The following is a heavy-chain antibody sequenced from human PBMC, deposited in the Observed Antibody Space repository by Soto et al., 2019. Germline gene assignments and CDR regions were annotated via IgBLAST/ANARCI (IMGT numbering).Heavy chain of an antibody. D-gene: IGHD5-18*01. CDR1: GYSISSSY. Sequence: PSETLSLTCTVSGYSISSSYWSWIRQPPGKGLEWIGHTYYSGSTNHNPSLRGRVTISLDTSKNQFSLKLTSVTAADTAVYYCARVSRGGNSYGYVDYWGPGTLVTVSS. CDR3: ARVSRGGNSYGYVDY. CDR2: TYYSGST. J-gene: IGHJ4*02. V-gene: IGHV4-59*01.